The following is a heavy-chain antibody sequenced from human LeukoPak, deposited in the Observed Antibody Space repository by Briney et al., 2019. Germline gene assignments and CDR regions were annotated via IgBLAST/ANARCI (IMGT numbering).Heavy chain of an antibody. J-gene: IGHJ4*02. CDR3: AKYGGHPLPHYYLDY. Sequence: GGSLRLSCAASGFTFSSYAMSWVRQAPEKGLEWVSAISGSGGSTYYADSVKGRFTISRDNSKNTLFLQMNSLRAEDTAVYYCAKYGGHPLPHYYLDYWGQGTQVTVSS. V-gene: IGHV3-23*01. D-gene: IGHD3-16*01. CDR1: GFTFSSYA. CDR2: ISGSGGST.